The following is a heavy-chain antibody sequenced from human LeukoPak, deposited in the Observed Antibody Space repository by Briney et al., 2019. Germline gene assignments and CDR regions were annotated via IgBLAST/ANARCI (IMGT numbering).Heavy chain of an antibody. CDR3: ARRDISSGWSFDY. V-gene: IGHV4-38-2*02. CDR1: GYSIKIGYY. J-gene: IGHJ4*02. Sequence: SETLSLTCTVSGYSIKIGYYWGWIRQPPGKGLEWIGQIHTSGSTNYNPPLKSRVTMSIDTTEDQVSLTIRSVTAADTAFYYCARRDISSGWSFDYWGQGTLVTVSS. CDR2: IHTSGST. D-gene: IGHD6-19*01.